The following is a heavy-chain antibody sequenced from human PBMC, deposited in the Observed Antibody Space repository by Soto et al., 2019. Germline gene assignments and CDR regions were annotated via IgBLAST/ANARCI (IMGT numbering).Heavy chain of an antibody. CDR2: TIPIFGTA. CDR1: GGTFSSYA. J-gene: IGHJ4*02. V-gene: IGHV1-69*13. D-gene: IGHD3-22*01. CDR3: ARGDYYDSSGYYYGGY. Sequence: VKVSCKASGGTFSSYAISWVRQAPGQGLEWMGGTIPIFGTANYAQKFQGRVTITADESTSTAYMELSSLRSEDTAVYYCARGDYYDSSGYYYGGYWGQGPLVTVSS.